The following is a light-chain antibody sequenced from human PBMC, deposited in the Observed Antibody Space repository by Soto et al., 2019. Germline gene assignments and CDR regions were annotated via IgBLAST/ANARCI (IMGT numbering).Light chain of an antibody. V-gene: IGKV3D-15*02. CDR1: QSINRD. CDR3: QQYGTSPIT. Sequence: EIVMTQSPATLSVSPGESATLSCRASQSINRDLAWYEQKPGQTPRRVIYGASTWGTGVPPRFTGSGSRTEFTLTISRLEPEDFAVYYCQQYGTSPITFGQGKRLEIK. CDR2: GAS. J-gene: IGKJ5*01.